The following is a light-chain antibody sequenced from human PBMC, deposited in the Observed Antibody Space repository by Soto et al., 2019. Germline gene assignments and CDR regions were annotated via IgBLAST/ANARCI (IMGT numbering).Light chain of an antibody. V-gene: IGKV1-6*01. Sequence: IQLTQSPSFLSASIGDRVTATCRASQGISSDLGWFQQKPGKAPKLLIYAASSLQSGVPSRFSGRGSGTYFTLTISGLQVEDSATYYCLQEYRYPLTFGGGTKVDIK. CDR1: QGISSD. CDR3: LQEYRYPLT. J-gene: IGKJ4*01. CDR2: AAS.